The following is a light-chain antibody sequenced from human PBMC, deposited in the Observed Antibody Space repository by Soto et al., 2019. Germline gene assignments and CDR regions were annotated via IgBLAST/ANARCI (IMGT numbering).Light chain of an antibody. CDR1: QSVSSY. J-gene: IGKJ4*01. CDR3: QQRSNWPPRVT. V-gene: IGKV3-11*01. Sequence: EIVLTQSPATLSLSPWERATLSCRASQSVSSYLAWYQQKPGQAPRLLIYDASNRATGIPARFSGSGSGTDFTLTISSLEPEDFAVYYCQQRSNWPPRVTFGGGTRWIS. CDR2: DAS.